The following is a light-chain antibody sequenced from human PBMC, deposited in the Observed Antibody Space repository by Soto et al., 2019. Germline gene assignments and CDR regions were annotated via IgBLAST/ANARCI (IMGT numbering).Light chain of an antibody. CDR3: QQYNNWPPLT. J-gene: IGKJ4*01. V-gene: IGKV3-15*01. Sequence: EIVMTQSPATLSVSPGDRATLSCRASPSVSSSLAWYQQIPGQAPRLLIYDASTRATGIPARFGGSGSGTEFTLTISSLQSEEFAVYYCQQYNNWPPLTFCGGTKVELK. CDR1: PSVSSS. CDR2: DAS.